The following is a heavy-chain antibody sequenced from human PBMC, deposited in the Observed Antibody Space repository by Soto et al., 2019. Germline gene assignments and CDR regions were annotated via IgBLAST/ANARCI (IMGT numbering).Heavy chain of an antibody. D-gene: IGHD7-27*01. Sequence: GGSLRLSCVDSLFTFSNYVMSWVRQAPGKGLEWVSTISETGRSTYYADSVKGRFTISRDNSKNTLYLQMNSLRAEDTAVYYCAWGHWFDPWGQGTLVTVSS. CDR3: AWGHWFDP. CDR1: LFTFSNYV. J-gene: IGHJ5*02. CDR2: ISETGRST. V-gene: IGHV3-23*01.